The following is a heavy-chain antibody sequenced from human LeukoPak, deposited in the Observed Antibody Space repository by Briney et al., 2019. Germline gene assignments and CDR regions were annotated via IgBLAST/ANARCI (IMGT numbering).Heavy chain of an antibody. CDR2: ISVYNGNT. J-gene: IGHJ6*02. D-gene: IGHD1-7*01. Sequence: GASVKVSCTASGYTFTSYGISWVRQAPGQGHEWMGWISVYNGNTNYAQKLQGRVTMTTDTSTSTAYMELRSLRSDDTAVYYCARWVTGTSYGMDVWGQGTTVTVSS. CDR3: ARWVTGTSYGMDV. V-gene: IGHV1-18*01. CDR1: GYTFTSYG.